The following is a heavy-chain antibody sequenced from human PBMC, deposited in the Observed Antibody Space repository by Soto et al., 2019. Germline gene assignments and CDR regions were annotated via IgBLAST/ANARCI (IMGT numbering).Heavy chain of an antibody. V-gene: IGHV3-48*01. CDR1: GFTFSSYS. CDR3: ARDALYGDYANWYFDL. J-gene: IGHJ2*01. Sequence: VQLVESGGGLVQPGGSLRLSCAASGFTFSSYSMNWVRQAPGKGLEWVSYISSSSSTIYYADSVKGRFTISRDNAKNSLYLQMNSLRAEDTAVYYCARDALYGDYANWYFDLWGRGTLVTVSS. D-gene: IGHD4-17*01. CDR2: ISSSSSTI.